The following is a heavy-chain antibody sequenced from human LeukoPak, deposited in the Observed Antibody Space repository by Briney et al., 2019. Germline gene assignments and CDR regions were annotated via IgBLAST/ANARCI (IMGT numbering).Heavy chain of an antibody. V-gene: IGHV1-69*01. CDR2: IIPIFGPA. J-gene: IGHJ2*01. CDR1: GGTFSTFG. D-gene: IGHD4-23*01. Sequence: SVKVSCKASGGTFSTFGLSWVRQAPGQGLEWMGGIIPIFGPANYAQKFQGRVTITADESTSTAYMELGSLRSEDTAVYFCARATGNSDHSPREPIHWYFDLWGRGTLVTVSS. CDR3: ARATGNSDHSPREPIHWYFDL.